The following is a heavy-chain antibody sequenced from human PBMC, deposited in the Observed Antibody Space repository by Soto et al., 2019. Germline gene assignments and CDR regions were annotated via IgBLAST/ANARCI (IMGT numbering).Heavy chain of an antibody. D-gene: IGHD6-6*01. CDR3: ARDLYHSSSPDEQPRTNNWFDP. CDR2: IWYVGSIK. V-gene: IGHV3-33*01. CDR1: GFTFSSYG. Sequence: QSGGSLRLSCTASGFTFSSYGMHGVRQAPGKGLEGVAVIWYVGSIKYSADSVKGRFTISRDNSKNTLYLQRNSLRAEDTAVYYCARDLYHSSSPDEQPRTNNWFDPWGQGT. J-gene: IGHJ5*02.